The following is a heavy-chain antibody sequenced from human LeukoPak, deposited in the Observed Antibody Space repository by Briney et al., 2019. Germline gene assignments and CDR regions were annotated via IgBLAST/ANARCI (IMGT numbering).Heavy chain of an antibody. Sequence: GESLKISCKGSGYSFSSYWIGWVRQMPGKGLEWMGIIYPGDSDTRYSPSFQGQVAISADKSISTAYLRWSSLKASDTAMYYCARHYYASGSYYNDYWGQGTLVTVSS. CDR2: IYPGDSDT. CDR3: ARHYYASGSYYNDY. CDR1: GYSFSSYW. J-gene: IGHJ4*02. D-gene: IGHD3-10*01. V-gene: IGHV5-51*01.